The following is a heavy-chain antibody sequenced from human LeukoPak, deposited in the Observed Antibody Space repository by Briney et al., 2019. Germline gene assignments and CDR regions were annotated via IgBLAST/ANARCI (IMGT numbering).Heavy chain of an antibody. J-gene: IGHJ4*02. D-gene: IGHD3-10*01. Sequence: GRSLRLSCAASGFTFSNYAMHWVRQAPGKGLEWVAVISFDGANKYYAISVQGRFTISRDNSKNTLYLQMNSLRAEDTALYYCARDMYDNGWSSFDYWGQGTLVTVSS. CDR3: ARDMYDNGWSSFDY. CDR1: GFTFSNYA. CDR2: ISFDGANK. V-gene: IGHV3-30-3*01.